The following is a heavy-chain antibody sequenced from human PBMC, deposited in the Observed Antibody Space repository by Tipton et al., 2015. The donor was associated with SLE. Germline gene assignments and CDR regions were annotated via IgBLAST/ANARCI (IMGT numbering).Heavy chain of an antibody. CDR3: ARDRGQQLATGAFEI. V-gene: IGHV4-34*01. J-gene: IGHJ3*02. D-gene: IGHD6-13*01. Sequence: TLSLTCAVYGGSFSGYYWSWIRQPPGKGLEWIGEINHSGSTNYNPSLKSRVTISVDTSKNQFSLKLSSVTAADTAVYYCARDRGQQLATGAFEIWGQGTMVTVSS. CDR1: GGSFSGYY. CDR2: INHSGST.